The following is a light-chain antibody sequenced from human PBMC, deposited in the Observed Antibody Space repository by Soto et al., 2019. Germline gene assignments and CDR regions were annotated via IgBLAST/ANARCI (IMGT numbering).Light chain of an antibody. Sequence: QSVLTQPPSVSWATGQRVTISCTGSSSNIGARYDVHWYQQLPGTAPKVLIYGNSNRPSGVPDRFSGSKSGTSASLAITGLQAEDEADYYCQSYDSSLSGSVVFGGGTKLTVL. CDR2: GNS. CDR1: SSNIGARYD. V-gene: IGLV1-40*01. CDR3: QSYDSSLSGSVV. J-gene: IGLJ2*01.